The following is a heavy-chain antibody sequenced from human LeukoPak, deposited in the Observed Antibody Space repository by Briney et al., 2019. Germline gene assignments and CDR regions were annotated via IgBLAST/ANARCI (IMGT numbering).Heavy chain of an antibody. CDR2: ISAYNGNT. V-gene: IGHV1-18*01. CDR1: GYTFTSYG. D-gene: IGHD2-2*01. J-gene: IGHJ4*02. CDR3: ARDPHDIVVVPAAMGVDY. Sequence: ASVKVSCKASGYTFTSYGISWVRQAPGQGLEWMGWISAYNGNTNYAQKLQGRVTMTTDTSTSTAYMDLSSLRSDDTAVYYCARDPHDIVVVPAAMGVDYWGQGTLVTVSS.